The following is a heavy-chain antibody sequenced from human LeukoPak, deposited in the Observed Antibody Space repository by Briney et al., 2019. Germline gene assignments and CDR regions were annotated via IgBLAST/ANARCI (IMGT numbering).Heavy chain of an antibody. V-gene: IGHV3-23*01. Sequence: PGGSLRLSCAASRFTFSRYAMTWVRQAPGKGLEWVSAISGAGGSTHYPDSVKGRITISRDNSKNTLYLHIDSLRAEDTAIYYCAKAPDVDGRYHSPLAYGMDVWGQGTTVTVSS. CDR2: ISGAGGST. CDR3: AKAPDVDGRYHSPLAYGMDV. J-gene: IGHJ6*02. CDR1: RFTFSRYA. D-gene: IGHD1-14*01.